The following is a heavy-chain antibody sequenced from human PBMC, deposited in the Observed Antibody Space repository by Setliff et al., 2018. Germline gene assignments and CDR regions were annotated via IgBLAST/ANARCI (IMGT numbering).Heavy chain of an antibody. CDR1: GYTFTGYY. J-gene: IGHJ6*02. CDR2: INPNSGGT. Sequence: GASVKVSCKASGYTFTGYYMHWVRQAPGQGLEWMGWINPNSGGTNYAQKFQGWVTMTRDTSISTAYMELSRLRSDDTAAYYCARVRQGYYDSSGAYYYYGMDVWGQGTTVTVSS. D-gene: IGHD3-22*01. V-gene: IGHV1-2*04. CDR3: ARVRQGYYDSSGAYYYYGMDV.